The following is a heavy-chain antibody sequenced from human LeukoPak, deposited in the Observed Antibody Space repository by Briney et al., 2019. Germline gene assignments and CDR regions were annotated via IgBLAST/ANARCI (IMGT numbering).Heavy chain of an antibody. V-gene: IGHV4-34*01. CDR1: GGSFSGYY. CDR2: INHSGST. D-gene: IGHD4-17*01. CDR3: ASNYGDLYYYYGMDV. Sequence: PSETLSLTCAVYGGSFSGYYWSWIRQPPGKGLEWIGEINHSGSTNYNPSLKSRVTISVDTSKNQFSLKLSSVTAADTAVYYCASNYGDLYYYYGMDVWGQGTTVTVSS. J-gene: IGHJ6*02.